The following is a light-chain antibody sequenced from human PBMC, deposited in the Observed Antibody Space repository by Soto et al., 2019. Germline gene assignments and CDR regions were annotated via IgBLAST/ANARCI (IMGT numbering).Light chain of an antibody. J-gene: IGLJ2*01. CDR2: EVT. Sequence: SHPASVSCSPGQSITISCTGTSSDVGGYDYVSWYQQHPGVAPKLIIYEVTHRPSGVSNRFSGSKSGGTASLTISGLQAEEESHYYCTSYTRSTNVVFGGGSKVTVL. V-gene: IGLV2-14*01. CDR3: TSYTRSTNVV. CDR1: SSDVGGYDY.